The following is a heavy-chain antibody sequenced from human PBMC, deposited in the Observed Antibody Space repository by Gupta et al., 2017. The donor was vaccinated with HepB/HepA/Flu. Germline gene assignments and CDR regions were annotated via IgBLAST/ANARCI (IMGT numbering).Heavy chain of an antibody. D-gene: IGHD2-8*01. V-gene: IGHV4-61*08. Sequence: GGTVSRGGYYWSWIRQPPGKGLEWGGYISYSGRINYNPSLKSRVTITSNTSRRQFSLRLSSVTAANTAVYHCARSDSYCTKGLYPDAFDIWGQGTMVVVSS. CDR2: ISYSGRI. CDR1: GGTVSRGGYY. J-gene: IGHJ3*02. CDR3: ARSDSYCTKGLYPDAFDI.